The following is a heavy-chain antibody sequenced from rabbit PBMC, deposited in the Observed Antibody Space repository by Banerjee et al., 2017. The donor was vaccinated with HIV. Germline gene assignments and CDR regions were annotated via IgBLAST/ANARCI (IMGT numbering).Heavy chain of an antibody. Sequence: QEQLKETGGGLVQPGGSLTLSCKASGFDFSSYYMCWVRQAPGKGLEWIACIYAGSGGTTDYASWVNGRFTISKTSSTTVTLQMTGLTAADTATYFCARDLSYDDYAAFNLWGPGTLVTVS. CDR1: GFDFSSYY. V-gene: IGHV1S45*01. CDR2: IYAGSGGTT. CDR3: ARDLSYDDYAAFNL. J-gene: IGHJ4*01. D-gene: IGHD2-1*01.